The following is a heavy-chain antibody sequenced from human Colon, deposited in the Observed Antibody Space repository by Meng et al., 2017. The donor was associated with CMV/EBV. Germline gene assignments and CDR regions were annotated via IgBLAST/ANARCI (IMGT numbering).Heavy chain of an antibody. CDR3: ARDRVLGH. D-gene: IGHD3-16*01. CDR2: ISAYNGNT. Sequence: KVSCKASGYSFRSYYISWVRQAPGQGREWVGWISAYNGNTDYAQKFQGRVTMTTDTSTNTAYMELRSLRSDDTAVYYCARDRVLGHWGQGTVGTVSS. J-gene: IGHJ4*02. V-gene: IGHV1-18*01. CDR1: GYSFRSYY.